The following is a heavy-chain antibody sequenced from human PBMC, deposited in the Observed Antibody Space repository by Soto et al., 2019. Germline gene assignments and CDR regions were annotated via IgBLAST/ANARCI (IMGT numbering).Heavy chain of an antibody. D-gene: IGHD3-16*01. CDR2: ISGSGVST. J-gene: IGHJ4*02. V-gene: IGHV3-23*01. CDR1: GFTFSSYA. CDR3: AKDRELIPTRYIDY. Sequence: EVQLLESGGGLVQPGGSLRLSCAASGFTFSSYAMSWVRQAPGKGLEWVSGISGSGVSTYYADSVKGRFTISRDNSKSTLYLQMNCLRAEDTAVYYCAKDRELIPTRYIDYWGQGTLVTVSS.